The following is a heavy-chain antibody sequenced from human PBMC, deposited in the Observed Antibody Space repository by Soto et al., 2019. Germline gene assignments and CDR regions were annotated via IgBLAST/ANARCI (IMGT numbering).Heavy chain of an antibody. Sequence: QVQLQESGPGRVKPSETLSLSCTVSGGSITDYYWNWIRQPPGKGLEWIGYIYYNGRPDYNPSLKSRVTVSIDRSTNHFSLILNSGTAADTAMYFCARGGKTSGWYWGFDYWGQGTLVTVSS. CDR3: ARGGKTSGWYWGFDY. CDR2: IYYNGRP. D-gene: IGHD6-19*01. CDR1: GGSITDYY. V-gene: IGHV4-59*01. J-gene: IGHJ4*02.